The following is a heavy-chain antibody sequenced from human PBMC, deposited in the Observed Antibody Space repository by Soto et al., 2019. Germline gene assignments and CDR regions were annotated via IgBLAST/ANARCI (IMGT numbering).Heavy chain of an antibody. J-gene: IGHJ4*02. CDR1: GYTFSSYA. Sequence: QVQLVQSGAEVKKPGASVKVSCKASGYTFSSYAMHWVRQAPGKGLEWVAVISYDGTNKYYADSVKGRFTISRDNSKNTLYLQMNSLRAEDTAVYYCARPYSSGWYGDFDYWGQGTPVTVSS. V-gene: IGHV3-30*03. CDR2: ISYDGTNK. CDR3: ARPYSSGWYGDFDY. D-gene: IGHD6-19*01.